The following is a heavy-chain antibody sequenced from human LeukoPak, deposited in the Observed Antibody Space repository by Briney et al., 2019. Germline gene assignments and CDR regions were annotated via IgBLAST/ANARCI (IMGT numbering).Heavy chain of an antibody. J-gene: IGHJ4*02. CDR1: GFPFSSYA. Sequence: GSLRLSCAASGFPFSSYAMHWVRQAPGKGLEWVAVISYDGSNKYYADSVKGRFTISRDNSKNTLYLQMNSLRAEDTAVYYCARDWGIDYWGQGTLVTVSS. CDR3: ARDWGIDY. D-gene: IGHD3-16*01. CDR2: ISYDGSNK. V-gene: IGHV3-30-3*01.